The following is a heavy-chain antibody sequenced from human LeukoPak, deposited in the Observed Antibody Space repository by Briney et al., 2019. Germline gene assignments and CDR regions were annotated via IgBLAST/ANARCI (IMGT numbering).Heavy chain of an antibody. CDR3: ARGPLMITFGGVIVSSNAFDI. D-gene: IGHD3-16*02. Sequence: SETLSLTCSVSGGSISSDYWSWIRQPPGKGLEWIGYIYYSGSTNYNPSLKSRVTISVDTSKNQFSLKLSSVTAADTAVYYCARGPLMITFGGVIVSSNAFDIWGQGTMVTVSS. V-gene: IGHV4-59*01. CDR2: IYYSGST. J-gene: IGHJ3*02. CDR1: GGSISSDY.